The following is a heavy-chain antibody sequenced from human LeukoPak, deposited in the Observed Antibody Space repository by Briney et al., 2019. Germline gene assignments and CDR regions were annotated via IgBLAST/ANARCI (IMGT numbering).Heavy chain of an antibody. V-gene: IGHV4-59*01. CDR3: AREASGSSDFDY. Sequence: PSETLSLTCTVSGGSISTYYWSWIRQPPGKGLEWIAYIHYSGTTNYNPSLKSRVTISVDTSRNQFSLRLSSVTAADTAVYYCAREASGSSDFDYRGQGTLVTVSS. D-gene: IGHD3-10*01. J-gene: IGHJ4*02. CDR1: GGSISTYY. CDR2: IHYSGTT.